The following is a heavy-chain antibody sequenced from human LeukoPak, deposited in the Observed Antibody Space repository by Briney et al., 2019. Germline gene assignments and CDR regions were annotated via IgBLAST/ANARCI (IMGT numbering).Heavy chain of an antibody. CDR1: GFTFTNYA. D-gene: IGHD2/OR15-2a*01. Sequence: GGSLRLSCAASGFTFTNYAMSWVRQAPGKGLEWVSTVTGSGDSTFYAVSVKGRFTISRDNSKNTLFLQMYSLRAEDTAVYYCAKARGNYFTHLDYWGQGTLVTVSS. V-gene: IGHV3-23*01. CDR3: AKARGNYFTHLDY. CDR2: VTGSGDST. J-gene: IGHJ4*02.